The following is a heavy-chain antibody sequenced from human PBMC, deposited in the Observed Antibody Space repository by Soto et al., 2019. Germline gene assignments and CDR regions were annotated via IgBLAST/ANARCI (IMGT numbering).Heavy chain of an antibody. Sequence: SVKVSCKASGCTFSSYAISWVRQAPGQGLEWMGGIIPIFGTANYAQKFQGRVTITADESTSTAYMELSSLRSEDTAVYYCATVKSGSYYCYYGMDVWGQGTPVTVSS. CDR2: IIPIFGTA. D-gene: IGHD1-26*01. CDR1: GCTFSSYA. V-gene: IGHV1-69*13. J-gene: IGHJ6*02. CDR3: ATVKSGSYYCYYGMDV.